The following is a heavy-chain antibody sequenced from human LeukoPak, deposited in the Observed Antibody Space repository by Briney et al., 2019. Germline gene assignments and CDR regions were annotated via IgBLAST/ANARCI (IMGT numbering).Heavy chain of an antibody. CDR1: GFTFSSYW. CDR2: INSDGSST. CDR3: AREDSSGWSVDY. D-gene: IGHD6-19*01. J-gene: IGHJ4*02. Sequence: PGGSLRLSCAASGFTFSSYWMHWVRQALGKGLVWVSRINSDGSSTNYAHSVKGRFTIARDNTKNTLYLQMNSLRAEDTAVYYCAREDSSGWSVDYWGQGTLVTVSS. V-gene: IGHV3-74*01.